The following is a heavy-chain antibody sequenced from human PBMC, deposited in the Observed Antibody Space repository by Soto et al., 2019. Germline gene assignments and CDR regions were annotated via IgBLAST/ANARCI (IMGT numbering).Heavy chain of an antibody. Sequence: GGSRRLSCAASGFTLRNYEMNWVRTAPGKGLEWISKISGSNNNIYYADSVRGRFTISRDNAKNSLYLQMNSLRAEDTAIYYCASERLCGADCYFFDNWGQGTQVTVSS. CDR3: ASERLCGADCYFFDN. D-gene: IGHD2-21*02. CDR1: GFTLRNYE. CDR2: ISGSNNNI. J-gene: IGHJ4*02. V-gene: IGHV3-48*03.